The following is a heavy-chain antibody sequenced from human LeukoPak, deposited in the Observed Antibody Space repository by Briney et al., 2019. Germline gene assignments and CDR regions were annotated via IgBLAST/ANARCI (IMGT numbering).Heavy chain of an antibody. CDR3: ARGQADFWSGYFDY. Sequence: SETLSLTCAVSGGSISSGGYSWSWIRQPPGKGLEWIGYIYHSGSTYYNPSLKSRVTIPVDRSKNQFSLKLSSVTAADTAVYYCARGQADFWSGYFDYWGQGTLVTVSS. D-gene: IGHD3-3*01. CDR1: GGSISSGGYS. V-gene: IGHV4-30-2*01. J-gene: IGHJ4*02. CDR2: IYHSGST.